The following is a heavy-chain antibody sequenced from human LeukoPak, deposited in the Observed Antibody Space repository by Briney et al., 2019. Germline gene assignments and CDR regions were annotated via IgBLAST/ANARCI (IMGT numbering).Heavy chain of an antibody. CDR3: ARDGGWSAGHFDY. D-gene: IGHD2-15*01. Sequence: GGSLRLSCAASGFTFSSCGKHWVRQAPGKGVEWVAVIWYDGSNKYYADSVKGRFTISRDNSKNTLYLQMNSLRAEDTAVYYCARDGGWSAGHFDYWGQGTLVTVSS. CDR1: GFTFSSCG. J-gene: IGHJ4*02. CDR2: IWYDGSNK. V-gene: IGHV3-33*01.